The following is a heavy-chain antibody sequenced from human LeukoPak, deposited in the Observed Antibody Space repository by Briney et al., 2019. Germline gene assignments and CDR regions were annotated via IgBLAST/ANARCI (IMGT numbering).Heavy chain of an antibody. V-gene: IGHV4-31*03. CDR1: GGSISSGDYY. D-gene: IGHD2-2*01. Sequence: SQTLSLTCTVSGGSISSGDYYWSWIRQLPGKGLEWIGYIYYSGSTYHNPSLKSRLTMSVDTAKNQFSLRLRSVTAADTAVYYCAKYTTTSRKVGFDPWGQGTLITVSS. CDR2: IYYSGST. J-gene: IGHJ5*01. CDR3: AKYTTTSRKVGFDP.